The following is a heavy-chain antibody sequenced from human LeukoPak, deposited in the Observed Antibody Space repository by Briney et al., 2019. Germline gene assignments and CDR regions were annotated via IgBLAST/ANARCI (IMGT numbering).Heavy chain of an antibody. D-gene: IGHD3-22*01. V-gene: IGHV4-59*01. CDR3: AREPYYYDSSGYQFDY. CDR2: IYYSGST. J-gene: IGHJ4*02. CDR1: GGSISSYY. Sequence: SETLSLTCTVSGGSISSYYWSWIRQPPGKGLEWIGYIYYSGSTNYNPSLKSRVTISVDTSKNQFSLKLSSVTAADTAVYYCAREPYYYDSSGYQFDYWGQGTLVTVSS.